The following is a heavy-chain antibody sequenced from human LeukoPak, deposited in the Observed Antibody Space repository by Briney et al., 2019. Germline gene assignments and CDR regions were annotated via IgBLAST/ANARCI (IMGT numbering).Heavy chain of an antibody. D-gene: IGHD6-19*01. Sequence: GTSLRLSCAASGFSFTSYNFHWVRQAPGKGLQWLGFISYDGNIKYEDSVKGRFTISRDNSKNTLYLQMNSLRAEDTAVYYCASWYSSGWYYIDYWGQGTLVTVSS. CDR2: ISYDGNIK. V-gene: IGHV3-30*03. CDR1: GFSFTSYN. CDR3: ASWYSSGWYYIDY. J-gene: IGHJ4*02.